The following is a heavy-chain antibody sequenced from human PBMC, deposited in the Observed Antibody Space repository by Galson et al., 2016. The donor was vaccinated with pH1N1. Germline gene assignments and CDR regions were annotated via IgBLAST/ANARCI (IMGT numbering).Heavy chain of an antibody. V-gene: IGHV3-48*03. CDR2: ISSSGSAI. Sequence: SLRLSCAASGFAFSSYEMNWVRQAPGKGLEWVAYISSSGSAIYYTDSVEGRFTISRENAGNSLFLQMSSLRAEDTAVYYCARDTSGHAPRPYGAFDIWGQGTMVTVSS. CDR3: ARDTSGHAPRPYGAFDI. D-gene: IGHD3-10*01. J-gene: IGHJ3*02. CDR1: GFAFSSYE.